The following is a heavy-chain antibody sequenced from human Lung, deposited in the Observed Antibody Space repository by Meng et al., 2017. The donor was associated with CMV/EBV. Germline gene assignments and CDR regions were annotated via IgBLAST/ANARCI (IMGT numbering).Heavy chain of an antibody. D-gene: IGHD3-3*01. J-gene: IGHJ6*02. CDR3: ASSLRYYDFWSGYYTGDYYYYGMDV. V-gene: IGHV4-39*07. Sequence: LXCTVSGGSISSSSYYWGWIRQPPGKGLEWIGSIYYSGSTYYNPSLKSRVTISVDTSKNQFSLKLSSVTAADTAVYYCASSLRYYDFWSGYYTGDYYYYGMDVWGQGTTVTVSS. CDR2: IYYSGST. CDR1: GGSISSSSYY.